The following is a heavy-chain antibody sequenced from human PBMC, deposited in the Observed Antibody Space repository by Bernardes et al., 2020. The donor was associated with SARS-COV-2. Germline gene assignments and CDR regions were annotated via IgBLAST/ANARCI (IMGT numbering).Heavy chain of an antibody. D-gene: IGHD5-12*01. V-gene: IGHV3-23*01. CDR3: TKRESSAYANPDY. CDR2: CNDSGRRT. Sequence: GGSLRLSCAASEFTFSSYAMGWARQSPGKGLEWVAVCNDSGRRTYYAGSVKGRFTMSRDNFRNTLYLQMNKLRGEDTAIYFCTKRESSAYANPDYWGQGTRVTGYS. J-gene: IGHJ4*02. CDR1: EFTFSSYA.